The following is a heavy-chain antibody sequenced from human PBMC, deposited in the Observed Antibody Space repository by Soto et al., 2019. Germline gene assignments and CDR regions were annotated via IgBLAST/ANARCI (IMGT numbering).Heavy chain of an antibody. V-gene: IGHV3-11*05. CDR1: GFTFSAYY. D-gene: IGHD6-19*01. Sequence: QVQLEESGGGLVKPGGSLRLSCAASGFTFSAYYMSWIRQAPGKGLEYISYISSSGTSANYADSVKGRFTISRDNAKNSLYLQMNSLRAEDTAVYYCARDRGAVTGQYFDYWGQGALVTGSS. CDR2: ISSSGTSA. J-gene: IGHJ4*02. CDR3: ARDRGAVTGQYFDY.